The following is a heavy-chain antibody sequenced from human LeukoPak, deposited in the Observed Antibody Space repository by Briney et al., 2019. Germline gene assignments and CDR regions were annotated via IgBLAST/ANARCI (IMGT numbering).Heavy chain of an antibody. CDR3: ARVGGPYSGYDFGAFDI. D-gene: IGHD5-12*01. CDR2: ISSSSSYI. CDR1: GFTFSSYS. Sequence: GGSLRLSCAASGFTFSSYSMKWVRQAPGKGLEWVSSISSSSSYIYYADSVKGRFTISRDNAKNSLYLQMNSLRAEDTAVYYCARVGGPYSGYDFGAFDIWGQGTMVTVSS. V-gene: IGHV3-21*01. J-gene: IGHJ3*02.